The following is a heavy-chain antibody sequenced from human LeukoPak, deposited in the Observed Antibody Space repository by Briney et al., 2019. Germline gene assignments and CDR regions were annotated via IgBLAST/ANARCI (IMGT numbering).Heavy chain of an antibody. J-gene: IGHJ5*02. V-gene: IGHV1-2*02. CDR2: ISPNSGGT. CDR3: ARLAAGTRIVLDP. Sequence: ASVKVSCKASGYTFTGYYMHWVRQAPGQGLEWMGWISPNSGGTNYAQKFQGRVTMTRDTSISTAYMELSRLRSDDTAVYYCARLAAGTRIVLDPWGQGTLVTVSS. CDR1: GYTFTGYY. D-gene: IGHD6-13*01.